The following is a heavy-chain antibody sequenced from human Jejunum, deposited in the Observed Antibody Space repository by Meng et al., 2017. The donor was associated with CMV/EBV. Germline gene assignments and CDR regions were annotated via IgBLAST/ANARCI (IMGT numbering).Heavy chain of an antibody. CDR3: GRDQGRELINH. D-gene: IGHD1-7*01. CDR1: GDSISSDIW. V-gene: IGHV4-4*02. J-gene: IGHJ4*02. CDR2: VYHRGDT. Sequence: HVHLEEAGPGLVKPSWTLSLTCPGSGDSISSDIWWSWGRQPPGKGLEWIGEVYHRGDTNYNPSLKSRVDISVDKSKNQFYLSLFSVTAADTAVYYCGRDQGRELINHWGQGTLVTVSS.